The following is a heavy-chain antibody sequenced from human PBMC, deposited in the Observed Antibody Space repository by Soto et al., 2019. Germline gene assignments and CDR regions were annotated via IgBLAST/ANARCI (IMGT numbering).Heavy chain of an antibody. J-gene: IGHJ4*02. V-gene: IGHV4-61*01. Sequence: PSETLSLTCTVSGGSVSSGSYYWILIRQPPGKGLEWIGYIYYSGSTNYNPSLKSRVTISVDTSKNQFSLKLSSVTAADTAVYYCARVYRRGYFDYWGQGTLVTVSS. CDR2: IYYSGST. CDR3: ARVYRRGYFDY. CDR1: GGSVSSGSYY. D-gene: IGHD1-26*01.